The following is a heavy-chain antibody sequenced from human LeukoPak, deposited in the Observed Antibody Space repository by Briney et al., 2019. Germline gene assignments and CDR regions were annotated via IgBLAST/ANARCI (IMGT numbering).Heavy chain of an antibody. CDR2: IIPIFGTA. J-gene: IGHJ6*03. CDR1: GGSFSSYA. D-gene: IGHD5-18*01. V-gene: IGHV1-69*06. Sequence: SVKVSCKASGGSFSSYAITWVRQAPGQGLEWMGRIIPIFGTANYAQKFQGRVTITADIVSSTAYMEVNSLTPDDTAVYFCAKQGAARQDYYMDVWGNGTTVTVSS. CDR3: AKQGAARQDYYMDV.